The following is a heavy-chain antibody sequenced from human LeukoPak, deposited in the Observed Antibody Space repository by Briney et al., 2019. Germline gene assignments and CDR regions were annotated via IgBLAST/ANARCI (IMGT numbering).Heavy chain of an antibody. CDR1: GGSISSYY. Sequence: SETLSLTCTVSGGSISSYYWSWIRQPPGKGLEWIGYIYYSGSTNYNPSLKSRVTISVDTSKNQFSLKLSSVTAADTAVYYCARGLYGDSRRDPYYFDYWGQGTLVTVSS. D-gene: IGHD4-17*01. J-gene: IGHJ4*02. CDR2: IYYSGST. V-gene: IGHV4-59*01. CDR3: ARGLYGDSRRDPYYFDY.